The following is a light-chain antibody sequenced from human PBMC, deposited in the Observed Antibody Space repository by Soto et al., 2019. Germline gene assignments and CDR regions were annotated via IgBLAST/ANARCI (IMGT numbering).Light chain of an antibody. V-gene: IGLV1-44*01. J-gene: IGLJ2*01. Sequence: QSVLTQPPSVSGTPGQTVSISCSGSTSNIGINTVNWYQQLPGTAPTLLIHSNSQRPSGVPERVSASKSGTSASLAISGLRSEDEADYYCAAWDGALGGVVVFGGGTKLTVL. CDR3: AAWDGALGGVVV. CDR2: SNS. CDR1: TSNIGINT.